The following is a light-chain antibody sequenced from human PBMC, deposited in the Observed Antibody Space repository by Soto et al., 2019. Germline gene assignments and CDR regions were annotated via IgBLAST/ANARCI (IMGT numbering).Light chain of an antibody. V-gene: IGLV2-11*01. CDR1: SSDVGGYNY. CDR3: CSYAGSYPYV. CDR2: DVS. Sequence: SVLTQPRSVSGSPGQSVTISCTGTSSDVGGYNYVSWYQQHPGKAPKFMIYDVSKRPSGVPDRFSGSKSGNTASLTISGLQAEGEADYYCCSYAGSYPYVFGTGTKVTVL. J-gene: IGLJ1*01.